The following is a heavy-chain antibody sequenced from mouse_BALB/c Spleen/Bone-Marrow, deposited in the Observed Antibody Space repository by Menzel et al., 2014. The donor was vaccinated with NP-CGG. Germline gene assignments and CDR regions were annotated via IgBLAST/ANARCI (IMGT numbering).Heavy chain of an antibody. V-gene: IGHV1S53*02. J-gene: IGHJ3*01. CDR3: KSNNYGSSRGFVY. CDR2: ISPGNGDI. Sequence: QVQLQQPDAELVKPGASVKMSCKASGYTFTDHAIHWVKQKPEQGLEWIGYISPGNGDIKYNEKFKGKATLTADKSSSTAYMQLNCLTSEDSAVYFCKSNNYGSSRGFVYWGQGTPVTVSA. D-gene: IGHD1-1*01. CDR1: GYTFTDHA.